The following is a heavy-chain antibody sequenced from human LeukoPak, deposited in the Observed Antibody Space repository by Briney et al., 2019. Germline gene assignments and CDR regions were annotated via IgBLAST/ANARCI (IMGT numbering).Heavy chain of an antibody. CDR3: ARDYYYDSSGYYSSMGFDP. CDR2: IYTSGST. V-gene: IGHV4-4*07. Sequence: SETLSLTCTVSGGSIGYYYWSWIRQSPGKGLEWIGRIYTSGSTNYNPSLKSRVTMSVDTSKNQFSLKLSSVTAADTAVYYCARDYYYDSSGYYSSMGFDPWGQGTLVTVSS. CDR1: GGSIGYYY. J-gene: IGHJ5*02. D-gene: IGHD3-22*01.